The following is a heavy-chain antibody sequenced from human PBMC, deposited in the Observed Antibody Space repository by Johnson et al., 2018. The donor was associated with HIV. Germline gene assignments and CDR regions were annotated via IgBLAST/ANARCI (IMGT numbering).Heavy chain of an antibody. D-gene: IGHD3-3*01. CDR2: IYSGGSI. J-gene: IGHJ3*02. CDR3: AREAYYARAFDI. Sequence: VQLVESGGGLVKPGGSLRLSCAASGFTFSSYWMSWVRQAPGKGLEWVSVIYSGGSIYYADSLKGRFAISRDNSRNTLDLRMDSLRVEDTAVYYCAREAYYARAFDIWGQGTMVTVSS. CDR1: GFTFSSYW. V-gene: IGHV3-66*02.